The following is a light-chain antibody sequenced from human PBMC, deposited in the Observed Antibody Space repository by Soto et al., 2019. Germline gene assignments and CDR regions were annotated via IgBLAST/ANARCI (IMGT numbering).Light chain of an antibody. CDR2: KAS. CDR1: QSISSW. J-gene: IGKJ1*01. Sequence: IPMTQAHSTLSASSGDRVTITWRARQSISSWLAWYQQKPGKAPKLLVYKASSLESGVPSRFSGSVSGTEFTLTISSLQTPDFATYYGQQYKSYSPWTFCQGTKVDIK. CDR3: QQYKSYSPWT. V-gene: IGKV1-5*03.